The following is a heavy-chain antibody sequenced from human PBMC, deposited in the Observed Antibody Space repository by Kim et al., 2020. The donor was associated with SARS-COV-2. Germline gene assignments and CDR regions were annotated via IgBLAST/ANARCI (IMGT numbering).Heavy chain of an antibody. V-gene: IGHV3-33*06. CDR2: SNK. J-gene: IGHJ4*02. Sequence: SNKYDAESEKGRFTSSRDNSKNTVYLQMVSVRAEDTAVYYCAEGADDSSYWGQGTLVTVS. CDR3: AEGADDSSY. D-gene: IGHD3-22*01.